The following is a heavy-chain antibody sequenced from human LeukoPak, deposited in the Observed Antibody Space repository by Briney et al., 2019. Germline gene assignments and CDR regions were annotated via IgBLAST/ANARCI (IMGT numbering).Heavy chain of an antibody. D-gene: IGHD3-9*01. Sequence: GGSLRLSCAASGFTFDDHGMSWVRQAPGKGLEWVSGIKWDGGRTGYADSVRGRFTISRDNSKNTLFLQMNSLRPEDTAVYYCARGPDYDILADYFDYWGQGTLVTVSS. V-gene: IGHV3-20*04. CDR1: GFTFDDHG. CDR3: ARGPDYDILADYFDY. CDR2: IKWDGGRT. J-gene: IGHJ4*02.